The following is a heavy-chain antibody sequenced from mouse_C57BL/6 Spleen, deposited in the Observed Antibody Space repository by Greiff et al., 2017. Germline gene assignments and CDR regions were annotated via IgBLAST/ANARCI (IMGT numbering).Heavy chain of an antibody. V-gene: IGHV1-50*01. CDR1: GYTFTSYW. J-gene: IGHJ3*01. Sequence: QVQLQQPGAELVKPGASVKLSCKASGYTFTSYWMQWVKQRPGQGLEWIGEIDPSDSYTNYNQKFKGKATLTVDTSSSTAYMQLSSLTSEDAAVYYCAGLGPWCAYWGQGTLVTVSA. D-gene: IGHD4-1*01. CDR3: AGLGPWCAY. CDR2: IDPSDSYT.